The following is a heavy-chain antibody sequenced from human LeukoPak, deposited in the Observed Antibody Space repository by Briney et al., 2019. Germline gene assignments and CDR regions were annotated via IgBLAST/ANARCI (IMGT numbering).Heavy chain of an antibody. J-gene: IGHJ4*02. V-gene: IGHV4-59*08. CDR3: ARGLYRYGRSTFDY. Sequence: SETLSLTRTVSGGSISSDYWSWIRQPPGKGLEWIGYISYSGRTYYNPSLRSRVTISVDTSKNHFSLKLSSVTAADTAVYYCARGLYRYGRSTFDYWGQGTLVTVSS. D-gene: IGHD2-2*02. CDR1: GGSISSDY. CDR2: ISYSGRT.